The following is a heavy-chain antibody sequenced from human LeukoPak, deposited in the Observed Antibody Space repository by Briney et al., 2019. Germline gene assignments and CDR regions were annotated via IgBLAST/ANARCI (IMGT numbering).Heavy chain of an antibody. V-gene: IGHV3-48*03. J-gene: IGHJ4*02. Sequence: GGSLRLSCAASGFTFSSYEMNWVRQAPGKGLEWVSYISSSGSTIYYADSVKGRFTISRDNAKNSLYLQMNSLRAEDTAVYYCARDVFGTTGTTFDYWGQGTLVTVSS. CDR1: GFTFSSYE. CDR3: ARDVFGTTGTTFDY. CDR2: ISSSGSTI. D-gene: IGHD1-1*01.